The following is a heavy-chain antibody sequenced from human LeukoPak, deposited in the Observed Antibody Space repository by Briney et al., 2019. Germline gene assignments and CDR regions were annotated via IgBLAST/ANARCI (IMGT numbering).Heavy chain of an antibody. CDR1: GYTFTSYY. V-gene: IGHV1-46*01. D-gene: IGHD6-19*01. J-gene: IGHJ4*02. Sequence: GASVKVSCKASGYTFTSYYMHWVRQAPGQGLEWMGIINPSGGSTSYAQKFQGRVTMTRDMSTSTVYMELSSLRSEDTAVYYCARDPVAGPPDYWGQGTLVTVSS. CDR3: ARDPVAGPPDY. CDR2: INPSGGST.